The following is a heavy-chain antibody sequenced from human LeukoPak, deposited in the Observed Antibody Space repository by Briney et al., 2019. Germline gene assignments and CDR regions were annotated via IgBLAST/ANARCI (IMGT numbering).Heavy chain of an antibody. CDR2: MNPNSGNT. D-gene: IGHD6-19*01. J-gene: IGHJ6*02. CDR1: GGTFSSYA. V-gene: IGHV1-8*02. CDR3: ARGRIAVAGTFYYYGMDV. Sequence: GASVKVSCKASGGTFSSYAISWVRQAPGQGLEWMGWMNPNSGNTGYAQKFQGGVTMTRNTSISTAYMELSSLRSEDTAVYYCARGRIAVAGTFYYYGMDVWGQGTTVTVSS.